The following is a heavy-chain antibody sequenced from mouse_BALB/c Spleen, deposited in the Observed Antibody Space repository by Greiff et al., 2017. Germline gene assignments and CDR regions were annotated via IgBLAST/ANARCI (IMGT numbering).Heavy chain of an antibody. CDR3: ARGYGYAWFAY. CDR1: GYTFTDYN. J-gene: IGHJ3*01. V-gene: IGHV1-18*01. D-gene: IGHD2-2*01. CDR2: INPNNGGT. Sequence: EVMLVESGPELVKPGASVKIPCKASGYTFTDYNMDWVKQSHGKSLEWIGDINPNNGGTIYNQKFKGKATLTVDKSSSTAYMELRSLTSEDTAVYYCARGYGYAWFAYWGQGTLVTVSA.